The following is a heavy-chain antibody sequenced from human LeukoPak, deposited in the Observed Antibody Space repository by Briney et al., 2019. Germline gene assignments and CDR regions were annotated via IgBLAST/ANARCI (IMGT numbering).Heavy chain of an antibody. V-gene: IGHV1-46*01. J-gene: IGHJ4*02. D-gene: IGHD3-22*01. CDR2: INPSGGST. Sequence: EASVKVSCKASGYTFTRYYMHWVRQAPGQGLEWMGIINPSGGSTSYAQKFQGRVTMTRDMSTSTVYMELSSLRSEDTAVYYCASLRADSTGTHDYWGQGTLVTVSS. CDR3: ASLRADSTGTHDY. CDR1: GYTFTRYY.